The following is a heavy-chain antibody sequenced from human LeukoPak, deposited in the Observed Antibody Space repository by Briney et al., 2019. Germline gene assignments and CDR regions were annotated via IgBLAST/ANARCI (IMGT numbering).Heavy chain of an antibody. CDR2: IYTSGST. D-gene: IGHD6-19*01. CDR3: ARVEYSSGGTFDY. CDR1: GGSISSGSYY. Sequence: PSETLSLTCTVSGGSISSGSYYWSWIRQPAGKGLEWIGRIYTSGSTNYNPSLKSRVTISVDTSKNQFSLKLSSVTAADTAVYYCARVEYSSGGTFDYWGQGTLVTVSS. V-gene: IGHV4-61*02. J-gene: IGHJ4*02.